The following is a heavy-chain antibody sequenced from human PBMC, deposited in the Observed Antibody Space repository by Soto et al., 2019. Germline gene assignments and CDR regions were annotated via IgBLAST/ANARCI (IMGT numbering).Heavy chain of an antibody. J-gene: IGHJ3*02. V-gene: IGHV1-18*01. Sequence: ASVKVSCKASGYTFTSYGISWVRQAPGQGLEWMGWISAYNGNTNYAQKPQGRVTMTTDTSTSTAYMELRSLRSDDTAVYYCARGLQVYDFWEGLDAFDIWGQGTMVTVSS. CDR3: ARGLQVYDFWEGLDAFDI. CDR1: GYTFTSYG. CDR2: ISAYNGNT. D-gene: IGHD3-3*01.